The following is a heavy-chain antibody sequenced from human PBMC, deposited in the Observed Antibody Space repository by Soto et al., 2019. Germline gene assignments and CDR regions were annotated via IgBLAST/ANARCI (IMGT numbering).Heavy chain of an antibody. CDR2: IYYSGST. J-gene: IGHJ2*01. V-gene: IGHV4-59*01. CDR3: ARSLGYSYGSNWYFDL. D-gene: IGHD5-18*01. Sequence: QVQLQESGPGLVKPSETLSLTCTVSGGSISSYYWIWIRQSPGKGLEWIGHIYYSGSTNYNPSLKSRVTISVDTSKNNFSLKLSSVTAADAAVYYCARSLGYSYGSNWYFDLWGRGTLVTVSS. CDR1: GGSISSYY.